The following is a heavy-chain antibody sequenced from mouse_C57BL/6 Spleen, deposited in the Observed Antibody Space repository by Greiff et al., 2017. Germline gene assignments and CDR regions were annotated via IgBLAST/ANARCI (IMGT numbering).Heavy chain of an antibody. V-gene: IGHV1-4*01. CDR1: GYTFTSYT. CDR2: INPSSGYT. Sequence: QVHVKQSGAELARPGASVKMSCKASGYTFTSYTMHWVKQRPGQGLEWIGYINPSSGYTKYNQKFKDKATLTADKSSSTAYMQRSSLTSEDSAVYYCARWEYDDYDRNFWGQGTTLTVSS. D-gene: IGHD2-4*01. J-gene: IGHJ2*01. CDR3: ARWEYDDYDRNF.